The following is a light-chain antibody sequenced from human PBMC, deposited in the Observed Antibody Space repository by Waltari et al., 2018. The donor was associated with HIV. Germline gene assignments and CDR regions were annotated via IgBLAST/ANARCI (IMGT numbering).Light chain of an antibody. CDR3: QQYQSYSLT. J-gene: IGKJ5*01. CDR1: QSISSW. Sequence: EIQMTQASSTLSASVGDRVTLTCRSSQSISSWLAWYQQQPGRAPKLLIYKTSSLHSGVPSRFSGSGSGTEFSLTISSLQPDDFTTYYCQQYQSYSLTIGQGTRLEMK. CDR2: KTS. V-gene: IGKV1-5*03.